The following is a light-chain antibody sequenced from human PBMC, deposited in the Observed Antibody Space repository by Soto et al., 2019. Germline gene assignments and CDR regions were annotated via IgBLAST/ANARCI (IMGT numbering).Light chain of an antibody. Sequence: QSALPQPASVSGAPGQSITIPCTGTSGDVGGYNLVSWYQQHPGKAPKLMIYEVTERPSGVSNRFSGSKSGNTASLTISGLQPDDEADYYCCSYAGNSEVFGTGTKLTVL. V-gene: IGLV2-23*02. J-gene: IGLJ1*01. CDR3: CSYAGNSEV. CDR2: EVT. CDR1: SGDVGGYNL.